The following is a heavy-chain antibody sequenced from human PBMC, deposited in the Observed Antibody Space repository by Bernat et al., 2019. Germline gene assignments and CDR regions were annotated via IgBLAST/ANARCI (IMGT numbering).Heavy chain of an antibody. J-gene: IGHJ4*02. CDR3: ARASSDCSGGSCYSGADY. Sequence: QVQLQQWGAGLLKPSETLSLTCAVYGGSSSGYYWSWIRQPPGKGLEWIGEINHSGSTNYNPSLKSRVTISVDTSTNQFSLKLSSVPAADTAVYYCARASSDCSGGSCYSGADYWGQGTLVTVSS. V-gene: IGHV4-34*01. D-gene: IGHD2-15*01. CDR2: INHSGST. CDR1: GGSSSGYY.